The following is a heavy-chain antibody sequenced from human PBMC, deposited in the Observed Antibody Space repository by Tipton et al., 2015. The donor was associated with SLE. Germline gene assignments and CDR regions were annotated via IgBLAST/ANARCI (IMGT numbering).Heavy chain of an antibody. J-gene: IGHJ5*02. D-gene: IGHD2-21*01. CDR1: GGSLSGYH. Sequence: TLSLTCAVFGGSLSGYHWSWIRQSPGKGLEWIGEINHSGSTNYNPSLKSQVTISVDTSKNQFSLKLSSVTAADTAVYYCAREASYCGGDCYPSWFDPWGQGTLVTVSS. V-gene: IGHV4-34*01. CDR2: INHSGST. CDR3: AREASYCGGDCYPSWFDP.